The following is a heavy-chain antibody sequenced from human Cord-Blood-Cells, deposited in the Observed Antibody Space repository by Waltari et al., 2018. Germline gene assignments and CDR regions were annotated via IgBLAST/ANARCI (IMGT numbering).Heavy chain of an antibody. V-gene: IGHV2-5*02. CDR1: GFSLSTSGVG. CDR3: AHSGAEYSSSPNWFDP. CDR2: IYWDDDK. D-gene: IGHD6-6*01. J-gene: IGHJ5*02. Sequence: QITLKESGPTLVKPTQTLTLTCTFSGFSLSTSGVGVGWIRQPPGKALEWLALIYWDDDKRYSPSLKSRLTITKDTSKNQVVLTMTNMDPVDTATYYCAHSGAEYSSSPNWFDPWGQGTLVTVSS.